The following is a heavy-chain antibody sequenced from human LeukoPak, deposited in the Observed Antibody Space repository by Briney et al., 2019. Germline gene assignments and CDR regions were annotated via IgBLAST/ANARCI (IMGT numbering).Heavy chain of an antibody. Sequence: VASVKVSCKASGYTFTSYGISWVRQAPGQGLEWMGWISAYDGNTNYAQKLQGRVTMTTDTSTSTAYMELRSLRSDDTAVYYCARRYSYGSDHDYWGQGTLVTVSS. D-gene: IGHD5-18*01. CDR3: ARRYSYGSDHDY. J-gene: IGHJ4*02. V-gene: IGHV1-18*01. CDR1: GYTFTSYG. CDR2: ISAYDGNT.